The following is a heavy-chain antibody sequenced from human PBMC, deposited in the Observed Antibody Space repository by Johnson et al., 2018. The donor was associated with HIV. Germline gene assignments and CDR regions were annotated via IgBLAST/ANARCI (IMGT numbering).Heavy chain of an antibody. V-gene: IGHV3-9*01. Sequence: EVQLVESGGGLVQPGRSLRLSCPVSGFTFGDYAMHWVRQAPGKGLERVSGISWNSGSIGYADSVKGRFTISRDNAKNSLYLQMNSLRAEDTALYYCAKAQKGQYYYDSSGGDLTDIWGQGTMVTVSS. CDR1: GFTFGDYA. CDR2: ISWNSGSI. CDR3: AKAQKGQYYYDSSGGDLTDI. D-gene: IGHD3-22*01. J-gene: IGHJ3*02.